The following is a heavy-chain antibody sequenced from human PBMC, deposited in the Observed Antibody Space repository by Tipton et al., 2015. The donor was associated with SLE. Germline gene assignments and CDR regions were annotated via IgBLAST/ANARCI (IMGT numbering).Heavy chain of an antibody. D-gene: IGHD5-24*01. Sequence: GLVKPSETLSLTCTVSGGSISSHYWSWIRQPPGKALEWIGYIYYSGSTYYNPSLKSRVTISVDTSKNQFSLKLSSVTAADTAVYYCARGGMATIDYWGQGTLVTVSS. J-gene: IGHJ4*02. CDR3: ARGGMATIDY. CDR2: IYYSGST. CDR1: GGSISSHY. V-gene: IGHV4-59*08.